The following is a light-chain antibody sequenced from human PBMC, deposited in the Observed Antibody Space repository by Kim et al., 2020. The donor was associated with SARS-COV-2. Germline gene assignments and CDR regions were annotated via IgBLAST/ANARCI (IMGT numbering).Light chain of an antibody. CDR3: QAWDGSTVV. CDR2: QNS. CDR1: KLGHIY. V-gene: IGLV3-1*01. J-gene: IGLJ2*01. Sequence: SYELTQPPSVSVSPGQTANIACSGDKLGHIYVCWYQQKPGQSPVVVIYQNSMRPSGIPERFSGSNSGNTATLTISVTQAMDEADYYCQAWDGSTVVFGGGTQLTVL.